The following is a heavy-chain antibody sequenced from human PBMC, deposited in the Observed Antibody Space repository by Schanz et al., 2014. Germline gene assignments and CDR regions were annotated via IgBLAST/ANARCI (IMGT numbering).Heavy chain of an antibody. D-gene: IGHD6-6*01. V-gene: IGHV3-33*03. CDR2: ISYDGSSK. Sequence: QVQLVESGGGVVQPGRSLRLSCATSGLNFDYYGMNWVRQAPGKGLEWVALISYDGSSKNHADSVQGRFTISRDNAKNSLYLQMNSLRAEDTAVYYCVPMSIAAHWGQGTLVTVSS. J-gene: IGHJ4*02. CDR1: GLNFDYYG. CDR3: VPMSIAAH.